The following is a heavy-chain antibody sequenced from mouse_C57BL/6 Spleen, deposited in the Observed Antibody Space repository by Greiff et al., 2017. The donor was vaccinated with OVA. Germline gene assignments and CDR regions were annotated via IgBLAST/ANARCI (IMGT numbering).Heavy chain of an antibody. J-gene: IGHJ3*01. D-gene: IGHD2-1*01. V-gene: IGHV2-2*01. CDR1: GFSLTSYG. Sequence: VHLVESGPGLVQPSQSLSITCTVSGFSLTSYGVHWVSQSPGKGLEWLGVIWSGGSTDYNAAFISRLSISKDNSKSQVFFKMNSLQADDTAIYYCARYGNYDWFAYWGQGTLVTVSA. CDR3: ARYGNYDWFAY. CDR2: IWSGGST.